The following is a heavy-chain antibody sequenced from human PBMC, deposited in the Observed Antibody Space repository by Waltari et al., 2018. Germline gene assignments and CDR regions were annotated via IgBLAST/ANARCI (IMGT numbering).Heavy chain of an antibody. Sequence: QLQLQESGSGLVKPSQNLSLTCAVSGGSISGGYSWSWIRQPPGKGLEWIGYSYHSGSTSYNPSLKSRVTISVDKSKNQFSLKLNSVTAADTAVYYCAREAGQLGIDYWGQGILVTVSS. CDR3: AREAGQLGIDY. D-gene: IGHD7-27*01. V-gene: IGHV4-30-2*01. J-gene: IGHJ4*02. CDR1: GGSISGGYS. CDR2: SYHSGST.